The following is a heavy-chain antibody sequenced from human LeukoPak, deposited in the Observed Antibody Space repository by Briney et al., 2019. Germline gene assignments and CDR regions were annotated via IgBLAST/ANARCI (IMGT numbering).Heavy chain of an antibody. V-gene: IGHV1-69*13. Sequence: ASVKVSCKASGGTFISYAISWVRQAPGQGLEWRGGSIPIFGTASYAQKFQGRVTITSEESTSTAYMELSSLTSEDTAVYYCARVGSGVVPAAISYYFDYWGQGTLVTVSS. CDR1: GGTFISYA. J-gene: IGHJ4*02. D-gene: IGHD2-2*01. CDR2: SIPIFGTA. CDR3: ARVGSGVVPAAISYYFDY.